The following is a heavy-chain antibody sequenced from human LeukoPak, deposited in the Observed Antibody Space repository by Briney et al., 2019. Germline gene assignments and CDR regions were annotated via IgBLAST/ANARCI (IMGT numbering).Heavy chain of an antibody. V-gene: IGHV4-4*07. J-gene: IGHJ6*03. CDR1: GGSISSYY. Sequence: SETPSLTCTVSGGSISSYYWSWIRQPAGKGLEWIGRIYSNGITNYNPSLKSRVTMSVDTSKKEFSLKLSSVTAADTAVYYCASSPNFYYYYMDVWGKGTTVTVSS. CDR3: ASSPNFYYYYMDV. CDR2: IYSNGIT.